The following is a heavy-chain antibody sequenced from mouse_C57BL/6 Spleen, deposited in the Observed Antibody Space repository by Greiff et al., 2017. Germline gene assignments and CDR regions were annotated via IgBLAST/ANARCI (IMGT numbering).Heavy chain of an antibody. Sequence: QVQLQQSGAELVKPGASVTISCKASGYAFSSYWMNWVKQRPGTGLEWIGQIYPGDGDTNYNGKFKGKATLTADKSSRTAYMQLSSLTSEDSAVYFCARGDYYGRDWYFDVWGTGTTVTVSS. CDR1: GYAFSSYW. CDR3: ARGDYYGRDWYFDV. D-gene: IGHD1-1*01. J-gene: IGHJ1*03. CDR2: IYPGDGDT. V-gene: IGHV1-80*01.